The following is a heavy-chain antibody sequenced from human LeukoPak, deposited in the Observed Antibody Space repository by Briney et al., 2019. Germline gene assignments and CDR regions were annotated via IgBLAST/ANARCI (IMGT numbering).Heavy chain of an antibody. CDR3: AREGSYFGSGSPPLDY. D-gene: IGHD3-10*01. Sequence: SETLSLTCAVYGGSFSGYYWSWMRQPTGKGLEWIGEINHSGSTNYNPSLKSRVTISVDTSKSQFSLKLTSVTAADTAVYYCAREGSYFGSGSPPLDYWGQGTLVTVSS. J-gene: IGHJ4*02. V-gene: IGHV4-34*01. CDR1: GGSFSGYY. CDR2: INHSGST.